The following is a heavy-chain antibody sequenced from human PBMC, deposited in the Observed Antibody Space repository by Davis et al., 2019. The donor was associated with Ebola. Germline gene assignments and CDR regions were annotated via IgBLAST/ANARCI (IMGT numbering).Heavy chain of an antibody. D-gene: IGHD2-15*01. V-gene: IGHV1-2*02. CDR2: INPNSGGT. CDR3: ASAYPSSHYDY. CDR1: GYTFTSYD. J-gene: IGHJ4*02. Sequence: ASVKVSCKASGYTFTSYDINWVRQATGQGLEWMGWINPNSGGTNYAQKFQGRVTMTRDTSISTAYMELSRLRSDDTAVYYCASAYPSSHYDYWGQGTLVTVSS.